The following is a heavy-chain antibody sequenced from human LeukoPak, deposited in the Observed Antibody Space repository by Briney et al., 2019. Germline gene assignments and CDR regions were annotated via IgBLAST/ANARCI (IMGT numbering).Heavy chain of an antibody. V-gene: IGHV3-9*03. CDR1: GFTFDDYA. J-gene: IGHJ4*02. Sequence: GGSLRLSCAASGFTFDDYAMHWVRQAPGKGLEWVSGISWNSGSIGYADSVKGRFTISRDNAKNSLYLQMNSLRAEDMALYYCAKGPRDYYDSSGYYDYWGQGTLVTVSS. D-gene: IGHD3-22*01. CDR3: AKGPRDYYDSSGYYDY. CDR2: ISWNSGSI.